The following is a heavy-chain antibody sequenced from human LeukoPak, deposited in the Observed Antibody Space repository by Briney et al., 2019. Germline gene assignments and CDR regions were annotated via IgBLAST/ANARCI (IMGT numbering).Heavy chain of an antibody. D-gene: IGHD4-23*01. CDR2: IIPIFGTA. CDR3: ARNYGGTRDFDY. CDR1: GGTFISYA. V-gene: IGHV1-69*13. J-gene: IGHJ4*02. Sequence: ASVKVSCKASGGTFISYAISWVRQAPGQGLEWMGGIIPIFGTANYAQKFQGRVTITADESTSTAYMELSSLRSEDTAVYYCARNYGGTRDFDYWGQGTLVTVSS.